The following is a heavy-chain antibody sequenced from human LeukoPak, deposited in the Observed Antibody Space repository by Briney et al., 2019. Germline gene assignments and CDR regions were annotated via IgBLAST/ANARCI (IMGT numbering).Heavy chain of an antibody. Sequence: GGSLRLSCAASGFTFRSYNMNWVRQAPGTGLEWVASIRDSRNNKYYPDSVNGRFTASRDNGQKVLYLQMSSARAEHTTVHYCAREGECISVWCSGGTCYDLDYWGHGTLVTVSS. V-gene: IGHV3-21*01. D-gene: IGHD2-15*01. CDR1: GFTFRSYN. J-gene: IGHJ4*01. CDR3: AREGECISVWCSGGTCYDLDY. CDR2: IRDSRNNK.